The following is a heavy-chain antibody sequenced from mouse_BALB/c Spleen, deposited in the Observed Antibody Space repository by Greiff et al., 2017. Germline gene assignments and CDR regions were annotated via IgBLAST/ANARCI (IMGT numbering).Heavy chain of an antibody. CDR3: ARDNGPLAY. D-gene: IGHD1-1*02. J-gene: IGHJ3*01. CDR1: GFTFSSFG. Sequence: EVKLMESGGGLVQPGGSRKLSCAASGFTFSSFGMHWVRQAPEKGLEWVAYISSGSSTIYYADTVKGRFTISRDNPKNTLFLQMTSLRSEDTAMYYCARDNGPLAYWGQGTLVTVSA. CDR2: ISSGSSTI. V-gene: IGHV5-17*02.